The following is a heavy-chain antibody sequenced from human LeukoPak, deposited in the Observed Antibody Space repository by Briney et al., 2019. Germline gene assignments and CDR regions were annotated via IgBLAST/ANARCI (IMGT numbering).Heavy chain of an antibody. J-gene: IGHJ5*02. CDR2: MNPKSGNT. V-gene: IGHV1-8*01. CDR3: ARGRITIFGVADNWFDP. CDR1: GYTFTSYG. Sequence: GASVKVSCKASGYTFTSYGINWVRQATGQGREWMGWMNPKSGNTGYAQKFQGRVTMTRNTSISTAYMELSSLRSEDTAVYYCARGRITIFGVADNWFDPWGQGTLVTVSS. D-gene: IGHD3-3*01.